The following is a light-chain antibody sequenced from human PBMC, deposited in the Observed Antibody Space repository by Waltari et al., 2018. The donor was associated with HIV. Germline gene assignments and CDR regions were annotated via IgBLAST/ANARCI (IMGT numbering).Light chain of an antibody. CDR2: DVT. Sequence: QSALTQPASVSGSPGQSITISCTGTSSDVGYYNYVSWYQQYPGKAPKLMIYDVTKRPPGVSNRFSGSKSGNTASLTSSGLQAEDEADYYCCSYAGSSIYYVFGTGTKVTVL. V-gene: IGLV2-23*02. CDR1: SSDVGYYNY. CDR3: CSYAGSSIYYV. J-gene: IGLJ1*01.